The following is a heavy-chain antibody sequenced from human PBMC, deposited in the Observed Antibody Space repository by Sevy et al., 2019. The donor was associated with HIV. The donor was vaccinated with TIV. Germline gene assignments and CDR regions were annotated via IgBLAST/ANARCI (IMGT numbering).Heavy chain of an antibody. Sequence: GGSLRLSCAASGFMFSSYAMSWVRQAPGKGLEWVLAISGSGGSTYYADSVKGRFTISRDSSKNTLYLQMNSLRAEDMAVYYCAKIGSDYFYYYYIDVWGKGTTVTVSS. CDR3: AKIGSDYFYYYYIDV. CDR1: GFMFSSYA. V-gene: IGHV3-23*01. J-gene: IGHJ6*03. CDR2: ISGSGGST. D-gene: IGHD1-26*01.